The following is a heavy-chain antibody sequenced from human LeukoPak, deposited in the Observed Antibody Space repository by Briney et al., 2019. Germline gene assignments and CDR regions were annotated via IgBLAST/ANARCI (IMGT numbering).Heavy chain of an antibody. CDR2: IYYSGST. J-gene: IGHJ4*02. CDR1: GGSISSSSYY. CDR3: ARLPSRRGNSGWYFDY. D-gene: IGHD4-23*01. V-gene: IGHV4-39*01. Sequence: SETLSLTCTVSGGSISSSSYYWGWIRQPPGKGLEWIGSIYYSGSTYYNPSLKSRVTISVDTSKNQFSLKLSSVTAADTAVYYCARLPSRRGNSGWYFDYWGQGTLVTVSS.